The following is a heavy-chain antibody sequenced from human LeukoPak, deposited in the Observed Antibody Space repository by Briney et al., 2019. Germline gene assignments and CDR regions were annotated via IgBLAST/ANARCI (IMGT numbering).Heavy chain of an antibody. CDR2: IYYSGST. D-gene: IGHD6-19*01. J-gene: IGHJ4*02. V-gene: IGHV4-59*08. Sequence: PSETLSLTCTVSGGSISSYYWSWIRQPPGKGLEWIGYIYYSGSTNYNPSLKSRVTISVDTSKNQFSLKLSSVTAADTAVYFCARHLGYRHSSGCFDYWGQGTLVTVSS. CDR3: ARHLGYRHSSGCFDY. CDR1: GGSISSYY.